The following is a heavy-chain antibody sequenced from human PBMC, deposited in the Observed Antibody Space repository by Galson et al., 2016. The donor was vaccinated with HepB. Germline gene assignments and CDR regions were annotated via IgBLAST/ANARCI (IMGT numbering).Heavy chain of an antibody. CDR2: ISSSYNTI. D-gene: IGHD3-22*01. CDR1: GFTFNDYY. J-gene: IGHJ5*02. Sequence: SLRLFCAASGFTFNDYYMSWIRQAPGKGLEWISFISSSYNTIRYAKSVKGRFTISRDNAKNSLYLQMNSLRAEDTAVYYCARDPPQASGGHYSLDLWGQGTLVTVSS. CDR3: ARDPPQASGGHYSLDL. V-gene: IGHV3-11*01.